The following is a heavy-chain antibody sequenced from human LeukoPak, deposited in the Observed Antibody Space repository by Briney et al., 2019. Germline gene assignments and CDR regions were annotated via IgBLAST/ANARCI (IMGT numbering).Heavy chain of an antibody. CDR2: MYYSGSP. V-gene: IGHV4-59*08. CDR1: GDXFSSYY. J-gene: IGHJ3*02. CDR3: ARQGCSGGSCLDAFDI. Sequence: SETLSLTCIVSGDXFSSYYWSWIRQPPGKGLEWLGYMYYSGSPNYNPSLKSRVTISVDTSKNQFSLKLASVTAADTAVYYCARQGCSGGSCLDAFDIWGQGTMVTVSS. D-gene: IGHD2-15*01.